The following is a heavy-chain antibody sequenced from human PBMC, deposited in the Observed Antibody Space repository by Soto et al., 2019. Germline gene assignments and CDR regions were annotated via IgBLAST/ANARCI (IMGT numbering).Heavy chain of an antibody. Sequence: ASLKISFKGSGYSFTSYWIGWVRQMPGKGLEWMGIIYPGDSDTRYSPSFQGQVTISADKSISTAYLQWSSLKASDTAMYYCARRKALEAASDYWGQGTLVTVSS. J-gene: IGHJ4*02. CDR2: IYPGDSDT. CDR1: GYSFTSYW. V-gene: IGHV5-51*01. CDR3: ARRKALEAASDY.